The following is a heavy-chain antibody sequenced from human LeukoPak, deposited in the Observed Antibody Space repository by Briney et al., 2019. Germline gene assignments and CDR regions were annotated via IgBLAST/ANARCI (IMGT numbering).Heavy chain of an antibody. CDR3: ARQWLVLRYGMDV. Sequence: PSETLSLTCAVYGGSFSGYYWSWIRQPPGKGLEWIGEINHSGSTNYNPSLKSRVTISVDTSKNQFSLKLSSVTAADTAVYYCARQWLVLRYGMDVWGQGTTVTVS. V-gene: IGHV4-34*01. D-gene: IGHD6-19*01. J-gene: IGHJ6*02. CDR1: GGSFSGYY. CDR2: INHSGST.